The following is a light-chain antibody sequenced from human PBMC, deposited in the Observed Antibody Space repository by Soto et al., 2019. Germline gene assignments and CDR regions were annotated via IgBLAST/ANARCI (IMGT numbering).Light chain of an antibody. J-gene: IGKJ5*01. CDR2: AAS. V-gene: IGKV1-39*01. CDR1: QSISSD. Sequence: DIQMTQSPSSLSASVGDRVTITCRASQSISSDLNWYQQKPGKAPKLLIYAASSLQSGVPSRFSGSGSGTDFTLTISSLQPEDFATYYCQQSHSTPPITFGQGTRLEIK. CDR3: QQSHSTPPIT.